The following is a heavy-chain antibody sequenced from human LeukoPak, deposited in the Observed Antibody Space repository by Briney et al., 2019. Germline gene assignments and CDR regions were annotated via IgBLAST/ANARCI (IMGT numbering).Heavy chain of an antibody. Sequence: SETLSLTCTVSGDSISSYYWSWIRQPPGKGLEWIGYIYYSGSTNYNPSLKSRVTISVDTSKNQFSLKLSSVTAADTAVYYCASGSSGWANTFFDYWGQGTLVTVSS. D-gene: IGHD6-19*01. CDR2: IYYSGST. V-gene: IGHV4-59*01. CDR1: GDSISSYY. J-gene: IGHJ4*02. CDR3: ASGSSGWANTFFDY.